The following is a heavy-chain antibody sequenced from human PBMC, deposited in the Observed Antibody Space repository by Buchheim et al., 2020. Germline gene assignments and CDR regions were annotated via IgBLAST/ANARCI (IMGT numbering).Heavy chain of an antibody. V-gene: IGHV3-23*04. CDR3: AKVGPCGSYCSYYYYGMDV. CDR2: ISGSGGST. Sequence: EVQLVESGGGLVQPGGSLRLSCAASGFTFISYAMSWARQAPGKGLEWVSTISGSGGSTYYADSVKGRFTISRDNSKNTLYLQMNSLRAEDTAVYYCAKVGPCGSYCSYYYYGMDVWGQGTT. D-gene: IGHD1-26*01. J-gene: IGHJ6*02. CDR1: GFTFISYA.